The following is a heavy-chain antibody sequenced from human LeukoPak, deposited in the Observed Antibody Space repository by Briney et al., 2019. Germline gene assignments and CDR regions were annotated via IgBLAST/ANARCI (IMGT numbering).Heavy chain of an antibody. Sequence: SQTLSLTCAISGDSVSSNSAACNWIRQSPSRVLEWLGRTYYRSKWYNDYAVSVKSRITINPDTSKNQSSLQLNSVTPEDTAVYYCARADCSSTSCYLDYWGQGTLVTVS. CDR3: ARADCSSTSCYLDY. D-gene: IGHD2-2*01. V-gene: IGHV6-1*01. J-gene: IGHJ4*02. CDR2: TYYRSKWYN. CDR1: GDSVSSNSAA.